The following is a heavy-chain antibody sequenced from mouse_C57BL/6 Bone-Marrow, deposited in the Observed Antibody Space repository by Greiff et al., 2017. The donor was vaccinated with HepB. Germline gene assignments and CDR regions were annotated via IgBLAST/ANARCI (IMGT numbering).Heavy chain of an antibody. D-gene: IGHD2-1*01. V-gene: IGHV5-15*01. CDR1: GFTFSDYG. CDR3: AREDGNYKIYAY. CDR2: ISNLAYSI. J-gene: IGHJ3*01. Sequence: EVKLVESGGGLVQPGGSLKLSCAASGFTFSDYGIAWVRQAPRKGPEWVAFISNLAYSIYYADTVTGRFTISRENAKNTLYLEMSSLRSEDTAMYYCAREDGNYKIYAYWGQGTLVTVSA.